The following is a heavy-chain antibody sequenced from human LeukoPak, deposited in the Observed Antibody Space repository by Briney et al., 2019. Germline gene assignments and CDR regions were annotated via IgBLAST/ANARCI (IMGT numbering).Heavy chain of an antibody. J-gene: IGHJ4*02. CDR1: GFSFSSYC. V-gene: IGHV3-7*01. D-gene: IGHD3-16*01. CDR2: IKQDGSEK. CDR3: ARDPDYVWGSSDY. Sequence: PSGSLRLSCAASGFSFSSYCMSWVRQAPGKGLEWVANIKQDGSEKYYVHSVKGRFTISRDKAKNSLYLQMNSLRAEDTAVYYCARDPDYVWGSSDYWGEGTLVTVSS.